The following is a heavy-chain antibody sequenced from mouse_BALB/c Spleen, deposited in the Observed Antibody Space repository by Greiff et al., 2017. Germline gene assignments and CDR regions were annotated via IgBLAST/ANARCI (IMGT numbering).Heavy chain of an antibody. V-gene: IGHV1-54*01. CDR1: GYAFTNYL. Sequence: QVQLKQSGAELVRPGTSVKVSCKASGYAFTNYLIEWVKQRPGQGLEWIGVINPGSGGTNYNEKFKGKATLTADKSSSTAYMQLSSLTSDDSAVYFCARSYGNSYAMDYWGQGTSVTVSS. D-gene: IGHD2-1*01. CDR3: ARSYGNSYAMDY. J-gene: IGHJ4*01. CDR2: INPGSGGT.